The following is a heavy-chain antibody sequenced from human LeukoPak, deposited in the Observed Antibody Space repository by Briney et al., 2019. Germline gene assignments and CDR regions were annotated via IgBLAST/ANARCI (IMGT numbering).Heavy chain of an antibody. V-gene: IGHV3-23*01. D-gene: IGHD5-12*01. CDR3: AKGQRGYSSYVLGQNLDY. CDR1: GFTFSSYA. CDR2: ISGSGGRT. J-gene: IGHJ4*02. Sequence: GGSLRLFCAASGFTFSSYAMSWVRQGPGKGLEWVSVISGSGGRTNYADSVKGRFTISRDNSKNTLYLQMNSLRAEDTAVYYCAKGQRGYSSYVLGQNLDYWGQGTLLTVSS.